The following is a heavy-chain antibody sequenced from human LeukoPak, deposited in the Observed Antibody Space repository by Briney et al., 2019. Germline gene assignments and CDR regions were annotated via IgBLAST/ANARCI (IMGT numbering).Heavy chain of an antibody. CDR2: ISSSSSYI. D-gene: IGHD3-16*01. CDR1: GFTFSSYR. J-gene: IGHJ6*01. V-gene: IGHV3-21*01. Sequence: PGGSLRLSCAASGFTFSSYRMNWVRQAPGKGLEWVSSISSSSSYIYYADSVKGRFTISRDNAKNSLYLQMNSLRAEDTAVYYCARDDAFRGVAMDVWGQGTTVTVSS. CDR3: ARDDAFRGVAMDV.